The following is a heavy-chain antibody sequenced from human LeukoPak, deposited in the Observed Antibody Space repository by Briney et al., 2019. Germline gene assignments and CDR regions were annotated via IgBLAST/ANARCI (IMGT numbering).Heavy chain of an antibody. CDR1: GFTFSSHG. CDR3: KKGGATGSRYNFDY. J-gene: IGHJ4*02. CDR2: ISDDGRTE. V-gene: IGHV3-30*18. Sequence: GGSLRLSCAASGFTFSSHGMHWVRQAPGKGLEWVAVISDDGRTEYYADSVKGRFTISRDNSKNTVSLQMNSLRDDDTAVFYCKKGGATGSRYNFDYWGQGTLVTVSS. D-gene: IGHD2-15*01.